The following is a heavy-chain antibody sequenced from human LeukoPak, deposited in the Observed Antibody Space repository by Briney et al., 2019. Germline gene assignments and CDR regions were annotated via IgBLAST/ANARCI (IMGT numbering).Heavy chain of an antibody. V-gene: IGHV1-2*06. J-gene: IGHJ3*02. Sequence: ASVKVSCKASGYTFTGYYMHWVRQAPGQGLEWMGQINPNSGGTNYAQKFQGRVTMTRDTSISTAYMELSRLRSDDTAVYYCAREEGALGYCSGGSCYYDAFDIWGQGTMVTVSS. CDR3: AREEGALGYCSGGSCYYDAFDI. CDR2: INPNSGGT. CDR1: GYTFTGYY. D-gene: IGHD2-15*01.